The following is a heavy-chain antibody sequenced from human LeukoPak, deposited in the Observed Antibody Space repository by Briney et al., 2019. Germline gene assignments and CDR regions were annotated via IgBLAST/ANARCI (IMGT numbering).Heavy chain of an antibody. CDR3: ASLLLWFGN. D-gene: IGHD3-10*01. J-gene: IGHJ4*02. CDR2: INRSGST. Sequence: SSETLSLTCAVYGGSFSGYYWSWIRQPPGKGLEWIGEINRSGSTNYNPSLKSRVTISVDTSKNQFSLKLSSVTAADTAVYYCASLLLWFGNWGQGTLVTVSS. CDR1: GGSFSGYY. V-gene: IGHV4-34*01.